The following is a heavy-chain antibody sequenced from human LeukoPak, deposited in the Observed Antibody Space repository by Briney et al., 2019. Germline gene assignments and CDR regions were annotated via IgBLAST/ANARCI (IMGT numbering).Heavy chain of an antibody. CDR3: TRDRGWQQFDY. CDR1: AFTFSDYW. J-gene: IGHJ4*02. CDR2: IKEDGSEK. V-gene: IGHV3-7*01. D-gene: IGHD5-24*01. Sequence: PGGSLRLSCAASAFTFSDYWMTWVRQAPGKGLERVANIKEDGSEKYCVDSVKGRFTISRDNAKNSLYLQMSSLRDDDTAVYYCTRDRGWQQFDYWGQGTLVTVSS.